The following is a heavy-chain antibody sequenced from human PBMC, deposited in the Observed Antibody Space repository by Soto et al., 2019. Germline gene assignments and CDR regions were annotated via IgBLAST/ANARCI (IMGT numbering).Heavy chain of an antibody. CDR3: ASGGGYSYGYYYYYYMDV. J-gene: IGHJ6*03. CDR1: GYTLTSYG. V-gene: IGHV1-18*01. D-gene: IGHD5-18*01. Sequence: GASVKVSCKASGYTLTSYGISWVRQAPGQGLEWMGWISAYNGNTNYAQKLQGRVTMTTDTSTSTAYMELRSLRSDDTAVYYCASGGGYSYGYYYYYYMDVWGKGTTVTVSS. CDR2: ISAYNGNT.